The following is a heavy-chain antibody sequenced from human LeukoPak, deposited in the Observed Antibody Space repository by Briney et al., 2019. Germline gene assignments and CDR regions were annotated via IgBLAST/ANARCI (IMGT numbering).Heavy chain of an antibody. CDR3: ARDLENYYGSAGKDI. CDR1: GFTFRSYA. Sequence: GGSLRLSCSASGFTFRSYAMHWVRQAPGKGLEYVSAISSDGGTTYYADSVKGRFTISRDNSKNTLFLQIRSLRAEDTAVYYCARDLENYYGSAGKDIWGQGTMVTVSS. CDR2: ISSDGGTT. D-gene: IGHD3-10*01. V-gene: IGHV3-64D*06. J-gene: IGHJ3*02.